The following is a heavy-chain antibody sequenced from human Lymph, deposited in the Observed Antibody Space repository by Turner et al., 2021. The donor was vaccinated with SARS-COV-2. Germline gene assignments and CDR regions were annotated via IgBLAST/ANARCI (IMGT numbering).Heavy chain of an antibody. D-gene: IGHD6-19*01. CDR2: IYYSGST. CDR3: ARGSPQGWYVPVFDY. Sequence: QLPLQESGPGLVKPSEPLSLTCTVSGGSIRSSFYYWVWIRQPLGKGLEWIGSIYYSGSTYYNPSLQSRVTISVDTSKNQFSLKLTSVTAADTAVFYCARGSPQGWYVPVFDYWGQGTLVTVSS. CDR1: GGSIRSSFYY. V-gene: IGHV4-39*01. J-gene: IGHJ4*02.